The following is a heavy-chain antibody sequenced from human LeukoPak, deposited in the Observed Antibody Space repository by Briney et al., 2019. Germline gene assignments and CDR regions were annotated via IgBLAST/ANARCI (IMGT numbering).Heavy chain of an antibody. CDR2: INSDGSST. V-gene: IGHV3-74*01. D-gene: IGHD3-3*01. J-gene: IGHJ6*03. CDR1: GFTFSNYW. CDR3: ARDAHPYDFWSGYYYYYYYMDV. Sequence: PGGSLRLSCAAAGFTFSNYWMHWVRQAPGKGLVWVSRINSDGSSTSYADSVKGRFTISRDNAKNTLYLQMNSLRAEDTAVYYCARDAHPYDFWSGYYYYYYYMDVWGKGTTVTVSS.